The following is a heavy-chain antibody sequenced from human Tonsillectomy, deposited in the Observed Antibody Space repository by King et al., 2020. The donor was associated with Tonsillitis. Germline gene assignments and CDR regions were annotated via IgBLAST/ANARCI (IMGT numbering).Heavy chain of an antibody. CDR3: ALNFGGYDPWGIAVAGLGY. CDR2: ISRSGSIK. Sequence: VQLVESGGGLVQPGGSLRLSCAASGFIFSTYEMNWVRQAPGKGLEWVSYISRSGSIKHYADSVKGRFTISRDNDKNSLYLQMNSLRGEDTAVYYCALNFGGYDPWGIAVAGLGYWGQGTLVTVSS. CDR1: GFIFSTYE. D-gene: IGHD6-19*01. J-gene: IGHJ4*02. V-gene: IGHV3-48*03.